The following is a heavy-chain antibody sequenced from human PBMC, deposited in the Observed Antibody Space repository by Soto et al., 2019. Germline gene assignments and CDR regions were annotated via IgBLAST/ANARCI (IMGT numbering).Heavy chain of an antibody. V-gene: IGHV5-10-1*01. CDR1: GYSFAGYW. CDR2: VDPSDSQT. J-gene: IGHJ4*02. Sequence: GESLKISCKGSGYSFAGYWITWVRQKPGKGLEWMGRVDPSDSQTYYSPSFRGHVTISVTKSITTVFLQWSSLRASDTAMYYCARQIYDSDTGPNFQYYFDSWGQGTPVTV. CDR3: ARQIYDSDTGPNFQYYFDS. D-gene: IGHD3-22*01.